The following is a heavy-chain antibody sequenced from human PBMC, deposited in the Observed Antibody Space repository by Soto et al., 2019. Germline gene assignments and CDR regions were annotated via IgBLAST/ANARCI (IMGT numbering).Heavy chain of an antibody. CDR2: ISAYNGNT. CDR3: ATNVDTAMPVVVPYYFDY. D-gene: IGHD5-18*01. J-gene: IGHJ4*02. CDR1: GYTFTSYG. Sequence: ASVKVSCKASGYTFTSYGISWVRQAPGQGLEWMGWISAYNGNTNYAQKLQGRVTMTTDTSTSTAYMELRSLRSDDTAVYYCATNVDTAMPVVVPYYFDYWGQGTLVTVSS. V-gene: IGHV1-18*04.